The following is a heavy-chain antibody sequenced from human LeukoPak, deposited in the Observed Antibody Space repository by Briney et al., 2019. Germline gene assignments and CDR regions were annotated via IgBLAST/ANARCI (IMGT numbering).Heavy chain of an antibody. CDR1: GFTFSSYA. Sequence: GGSLRLSCAASGFTFSSYAMSWVRQSPGKGLEWVSAIGGNGGTTKYADSAKGRFTISRDNSKNTLYLQMNSLSAEDTAVYYCSKDRGGTNGDYFDYWGLGTLVTVSS. CDR3: SKDRGGTNGDYFDY. CDR2: IGGNGGTT. D-gene: IGHD3-10*01. V-gene: IGHV3-23*01. J-gene: IGHJ4*02.